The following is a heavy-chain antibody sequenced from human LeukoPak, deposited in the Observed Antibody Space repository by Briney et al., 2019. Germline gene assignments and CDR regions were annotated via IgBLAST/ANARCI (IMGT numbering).Heavy chain of an antibody. CDR3: ARGSIAAR. CDR1: GFTFSSYS. Sequence: PGGSLRLSCAASGFTFSSYSMNWVRQAPGKGLEWVSYISSSSRTIYYADSVKGRFTISRDNAKNSLYLQMNSLRAEDTAVYYCARGSIAARWGQGTLVTVSS. J-gene: IGHJ4*02. D-gene: IGHD6-13*01. CDR2: ISSSSRTI. V-gene: IGHV3-48*04.